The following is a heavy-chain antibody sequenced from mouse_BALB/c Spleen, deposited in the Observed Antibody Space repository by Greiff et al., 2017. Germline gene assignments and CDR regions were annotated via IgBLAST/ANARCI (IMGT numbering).Heavy chain of an antibody. CDR2: ISSGGSYT. V-gene: IGHV5-9-4*01. CDR3: AREGGNYYFDY. J-gene: IGHJ2*01. D-gene: IGHD2-1*01. CDR1: GFTFSSYA. Sequence: EVQRVESGGGLVKPGGSLKLSCAASGFTFSSYAMSWVRQSPEKRLEWVAEISSGGSYTYYPDTVTGRFTISRDNAKNTLYLEMSSLRSEDTAMYYCAREGGNYYFDYWGQGTTLTVSS.